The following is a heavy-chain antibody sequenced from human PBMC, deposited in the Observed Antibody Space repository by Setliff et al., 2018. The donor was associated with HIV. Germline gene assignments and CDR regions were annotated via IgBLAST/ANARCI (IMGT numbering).Heavy chain of an antibody. Sequence: TSATLSLPCTVSGGSISSGGYYWRWIRQHPGKGLEWIGYIYYSGSTYYDPSLKRRVTISVDTSKNQFSLTLSSVTAADTAVYYCASSPSGYGSGGYYHYYYYGMDVWGQGTTVTVSS. D-gene: IGHD3-10*01. CDR2: IYYSGST. J-gene: IGHJ6*02. CDR1: GGSISSGGYY. CDR3: ASSPSGYGSGGYYHYYYYGMDV. V-gene: IGHV4-31*03.